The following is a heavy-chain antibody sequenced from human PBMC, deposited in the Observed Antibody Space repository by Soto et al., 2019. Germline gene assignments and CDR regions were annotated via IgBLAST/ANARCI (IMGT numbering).Heavy chain of an antibody. Sequence: PSXTLSLTCTVSGGSISSGGYYWSWIRQQPGKGLELIGYIYYSGSTYYNPSLKSRVTISVDTSKNQFSLKLSSVTAADTAVYYCARRPPYYDILTGSHFDPWGQGTLVTVSS. D-gene: IGHD3-9*01. CDR1: GGSISSGGYY. V-gene: IGHV4-31*02. J-gene: IGHJ5*02. CDR3: ARRPPYYDILTGSHFDP. CDR2: IYYSGST.